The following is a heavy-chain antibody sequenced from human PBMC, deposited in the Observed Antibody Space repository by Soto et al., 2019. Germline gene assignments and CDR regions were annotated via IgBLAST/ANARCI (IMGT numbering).Heavy chain of an antibody. CDR1: GFTFTSSA. V-gene: IGHV1-58*01. CDR3: ARSPIASTFDY. J-gene: IGHJ4*02. CDR2: IIVGSGKA. Sequence: GASVKVSCKASGFTFTSSAVQWVRQARGQGLEWMGWIIVGSGKANYAQKFQGRVTITADESTSTAYMELSSLRSEDTAVYYYARSPIASTFDYWGQGTLVTVSS. D-gene: IGHD1-26*01.